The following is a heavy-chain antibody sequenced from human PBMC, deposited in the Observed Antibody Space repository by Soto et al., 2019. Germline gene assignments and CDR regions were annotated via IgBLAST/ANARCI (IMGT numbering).Heavy chain of an antibody. V-gene: IGHV4-30-4*01. Sequence: QVQLQESGPGLVKPSQTLSLTCTVSGGSIRSEDYYWSWIRQPPGKGLEWIGYISYSGSTAYKSSLTNRDIISDDTSKNQVSLKLNSATAADTAVYYCARVRIVGSTTFYSWGQGTLVTVSS. CDR3: ARVRIVGSTTFYS. J-gene: IGHJ4*02. CDR2: ISYSGST. D-gene: IGHD1-26*01. CDR1: GGSIRSEDYY.